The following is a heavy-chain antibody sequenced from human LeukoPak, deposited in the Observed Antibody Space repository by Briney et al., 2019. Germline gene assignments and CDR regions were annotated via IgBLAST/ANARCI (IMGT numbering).Heavy chain of an antibody. Sequence: SGGSLRLSCVASGFALSNYALTWVRQPPGKGLEWVSVISGSGGTTHYADSVKGRFTISRDNSKNTLYLEMNSLRLGDTAMYYCAKDPNGDYVGAFDFWGQGTMVTVSS. CDR3: AKDPNGDYVGAFDF. CDR1: GFALSNYA. J-gene: IGHJ3*01. V-gene: IGHV3-23*01. D-gene: IGHD4-17*01. CDR2: ISGSGGTT.